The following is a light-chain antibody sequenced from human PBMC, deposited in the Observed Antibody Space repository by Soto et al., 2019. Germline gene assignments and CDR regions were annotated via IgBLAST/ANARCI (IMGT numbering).Light chain of an antibody. J-gene: IGLJ2*01. Sequence: QPVLTQPPSASGTPGQRVTISCSGSSSNIGSNTVNWYQQLPGTAPKLLIYSNNQRPSGVPDRFSGSKSGTSASLAISGLQSEDEADYYCAAWDDSLNGSVVFGGGTKLTGL. CDR2: SNN. CDR3: AAWDDSLNGSVV. V-gene: IGLV1-44*01. CDR1: SSNIGSNT.